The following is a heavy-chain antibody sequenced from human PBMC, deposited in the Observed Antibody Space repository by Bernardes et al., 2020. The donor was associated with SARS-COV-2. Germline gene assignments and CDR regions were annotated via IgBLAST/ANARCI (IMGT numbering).Heavy chain of an antibody. CDR3: AKDHSRGLVRAVIAHLDH. Sequence: ARSLSLSCAASGFTFSSYGMHCVRQSPGKGLEWVVVIFYPGGNKYHADSVKGRFTLSRDNSKNTLFLQMGRLRPEDTAVYYGAKDHSRGLVRAVIAHLDHWGQGTLATVSS. J-gene: IGHJ4*02. V-gene: IGHV3-30*18. CDR1: GFTFSSYG. D-gene: IGHD3-10*01. CDR2: IFYPGGNK.